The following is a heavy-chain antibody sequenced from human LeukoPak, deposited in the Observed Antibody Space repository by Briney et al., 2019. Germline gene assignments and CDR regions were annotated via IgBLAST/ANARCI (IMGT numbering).Heavy chain of an antibody. J-gene: IGHJ4*02. CDR2: IDPRDSYT. Sequence: GESLKISCKGSGYSFSSYWISWVRQMPGKGLEWMGRIDPRDSYTNYSPSFQGHVTISADKTISTAYLQWSSLKAPDTAMYHCASGKRWGHYFDYWGQGTLVTVSS. V-gene: IGHV5-10-1*01. D-gene: IGHD4-23*01. CDR1: GYSFSSYW. CDR3: ASGKRWGHYFDY.